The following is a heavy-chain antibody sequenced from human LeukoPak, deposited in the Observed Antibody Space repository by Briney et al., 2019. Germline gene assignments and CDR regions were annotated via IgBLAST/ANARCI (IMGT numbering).Heavy chain of an antibody. J-gene: IGHJ4*02. CDR3: ASYNWNFLNDY. Sequence: GGSLRLSCAASGFTFRNYWMYWVRQAPGKGLVWVARIKTDGSTTAYADSVMGRFTISRDNAKNTLYLQMNSLRAEDTAVYYCASYNWNFLNDYWGQGTLVTVSS. V-gene: IGHV3-74*01. CDR1: GFTFRNYW. CDR2: IKTDGSTT. D-gene: IGHD1-7*01.